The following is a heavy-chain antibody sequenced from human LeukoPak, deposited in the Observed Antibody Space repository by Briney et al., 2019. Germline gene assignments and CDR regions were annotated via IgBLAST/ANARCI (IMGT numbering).Heavy chain of an antibody. J-gene: IGHJ4*02. CDR3: ARAGRNFDY. V-gene: IGHV3-48*03. CDR1: GCTFISYK. Sequence: PGGSLRLSCAASGCTFISYKMNWVRQAPGKGLEWVSYISTSVSTIYYADSVKGRFTISRDNAKNSLYLQMNSLRAEDTAVYYCARAGRNFDYWGQGTLVTVSS. CDR2: ISTSVSTI. D-gene: IGHD1-26*01.